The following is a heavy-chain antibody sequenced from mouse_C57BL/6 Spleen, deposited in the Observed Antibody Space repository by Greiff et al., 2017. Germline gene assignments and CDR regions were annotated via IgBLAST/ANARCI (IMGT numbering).Heavy chain of an antibody. Sequence: QVQLQQPGTELVKPGASVKMSCKASGYTFTSSWMHWVKQRPGQGLEWIGNINPSNGGTNYNEKFKSKATLTVDKSSSTAYMQLSSLTSEDSAVYYCARTRDSSGLYFDYWGQGTTLTVSS. V-gene: IGHV1-53*01. J-gene: IGHJ2*01. CDR2: INPSNGGT. CDR3: ARTRDSSGLYFDY. CDR1: GYTFTSSW. D-gene: IGHD3-2*02.